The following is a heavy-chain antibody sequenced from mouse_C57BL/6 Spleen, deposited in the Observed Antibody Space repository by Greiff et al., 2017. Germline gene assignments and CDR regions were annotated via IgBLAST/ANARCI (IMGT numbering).Heavy chain of an antibody. D-gene: IGHD2-5*01. J-gene: IGHJ2*01. V-gene: IGHV1-55*01. Sequence: QVQLQQSGAELVKPGASVKMSCKASGYTFTSYWITWVKQRPGQGLEWIGDIYPGSGSTNYNEKFKSKATLTVDTSSSTAYMQLSSLTSEDSAVYYCARDYSNRRDYFDYWGQGTTLTVSS. CDR3: ARDYSNRRDYFDY. CDR1: GYTFTSYW. CDR2: IYPGSGST.